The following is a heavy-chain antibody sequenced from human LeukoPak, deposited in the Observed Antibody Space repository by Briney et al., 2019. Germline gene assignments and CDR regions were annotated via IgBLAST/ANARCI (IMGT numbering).Heavy chain of an antibody. CDR2: FDPEDGEA. J-gene: IGHJ4*02. Sequence: ASVKVSCKVSGYTLSELSNHWVRQTPGKGLEWMGGFDPEDGEATYAQQFQGRVTVTEDTSSDTAYMELSSLRSEDTAVYYCTRGSTRADYWGQGTLVTVSS. V-gene: IGHV1-24*01. CDR3: TRGSTRADY. CDR1: GYTLSELS. D-gene: IGHD5-24*01.